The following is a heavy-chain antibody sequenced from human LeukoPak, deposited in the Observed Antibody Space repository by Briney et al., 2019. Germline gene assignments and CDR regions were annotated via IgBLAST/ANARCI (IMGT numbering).Heavy chain of an antibody. Sequence: SETLSLTCTVSGGSISSYYWSWIRQPPGKGLEWIGYIYYSGSTNYNPSLKSRVTISVDTSKNQFSLKLSSVTAADTAVYYCARGVFRRAPLQNCSSTSCRLLQLVGEFDYWGQGTLVTVSS. CDR1: GGSISSYY. V-gene: IGHV4-59*01. CDR2: IYYSGST. D-gene: IGHD2-2*01. CDR3: ARGVFRRAPLQNCSSTSCRLLQLVGEFDY. J-gene: IGHJ4*02.